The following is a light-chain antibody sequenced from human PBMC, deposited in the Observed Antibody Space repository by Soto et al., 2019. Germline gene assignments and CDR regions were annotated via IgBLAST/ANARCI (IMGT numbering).Light chain of an antibody. J-gene: IGKJ1*01. Sequence: EILLTQSPCTLSLSPGERATLSCRASQTVSSYLAWYQQKPGQAPRLLIYDASNMATGIPARFSGSGSGTDFTLTISRLEPDDFAVYYCQQYGSSPWTFGQGTKVDIK. CDR3: QQYGSSPWT. CDR2: DAS. V-gene: IGKV3-20*01. CDR1: QTVSSY.